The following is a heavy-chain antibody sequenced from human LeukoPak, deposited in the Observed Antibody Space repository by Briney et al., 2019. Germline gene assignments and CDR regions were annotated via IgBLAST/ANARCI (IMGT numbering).Heavy chain of an antibody. CDR3: AKGGLGYCSSTSCYRLAAFDI. Sequence: GGSLRLSCAASGFTFSSYAISWVRQAPGKGLEWVSAISGSGGSTYYADSVKGRFTISRDNSKNTLYLQMNSLRAEDTAVYYCAKGGLGYCSSTSCYRLAAFDIWGQGTMVTVSS. V-gene: IGHV3-23*01. CDR2: ISGSGGST. D-gene: IGHD2-2*01. CDR1: GFTFSSYA. J-gene: IGHJ3*02.